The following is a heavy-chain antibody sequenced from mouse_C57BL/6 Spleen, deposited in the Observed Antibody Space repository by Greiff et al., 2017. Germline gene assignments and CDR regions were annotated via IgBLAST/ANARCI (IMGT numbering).Heavy chain of an antibody. CDR2: IRLKSDNYAT. D-gene: IGHD2-2*01. Sequence: EVQLQESGGGLVQPGGSMKLSCVASGFTFSNYWMNWVRQSPEKGLEWVAQIRLKSDNYATHYAESVKGRFTISRDDSKSSVYLQMNNLRAEDTGIYYCTEDGYDWFAYWGQGTLVTVSA. V-gene: IGHV6-3*01. CDR1: GFTFSNYW. J-gene: IGHJ3*01. CDR3: TEDGYDWFAY.